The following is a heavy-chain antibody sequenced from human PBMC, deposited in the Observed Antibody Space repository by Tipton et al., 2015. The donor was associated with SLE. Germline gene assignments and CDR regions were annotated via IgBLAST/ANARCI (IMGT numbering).Heavy chain of an antibody. CDR1: GGSFSGYY. V-gene: IGHV4-34*01. CDR2: INHSGST. Sequence: TLSLTCAVYGGSFSGYYWSWIRQPPGKGLEWIGEINHSGSTNYNPSLKSRVTISVDTSKNQFSLKLSSVTAADTAVYYCASIVVVAATGDGSYFGCWGQGPLVTVSS. D-gene: IGHD2-15*01. J-gene: IGHJ4*02. CDR3: ASIVVVAATGDGSYFGC.